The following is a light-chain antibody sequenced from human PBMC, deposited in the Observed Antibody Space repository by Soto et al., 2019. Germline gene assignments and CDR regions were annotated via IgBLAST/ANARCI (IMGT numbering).Light chain of an antibody. J-gene: IGLJ1*01. CDR1: RSNIGAGYD. CDR2: GNS. Sequence: QAVVTQPPSVSGAPGQRVTISCTGSRSNIGAGYDVHWYQQLPGIAPQLLIYGNSNRPSGVPDRFSGSKSGTSASLAITGLQAEDEADYYCQSYDSRFMKVFGTGTKLTVL. CDR3: QSYDSRFMKV. V-gene: IGLV1-40*01.